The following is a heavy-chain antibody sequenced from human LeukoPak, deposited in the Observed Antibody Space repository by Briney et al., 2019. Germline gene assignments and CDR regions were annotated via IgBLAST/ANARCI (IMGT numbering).Heavy chain of an antibody. V-gene: IGHV5-51*01. CDR3: ARGKGGHSSGWYWDP. CDR2: IYPGDSDT. CDR1: GYTLSTYW. D-gene: IGHD6-19*01. Sequence: GESLKISCKGSGYTLSTYWIGWVRQMPGKGLEWMGIIYPGDSDTRYSPSFQGQVTISADKSISTAYLQWSSLKASDTAMYYCARGKGGHSSGWYWDPWGQGTLVTVSS. J-gene: IGHJ5*02.